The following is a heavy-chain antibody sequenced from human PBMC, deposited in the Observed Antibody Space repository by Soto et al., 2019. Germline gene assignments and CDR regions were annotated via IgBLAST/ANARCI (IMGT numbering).Heavy chain of an antibody. V-gene: IGHV3-23*01. CDR3: AKLPTRGLHLGELSLYRGGRYSYHMDV. CDR1: EVSFGIFA. CDR2: ISGSGSAT. J-gene: IGHJ6*02. Sequence: GGSLRLSCVASEVSFGIFAMNWVRQAPGRGLEWVAGISGSGSATYYADSVKGRFTVSRDNSMSTLFLEMSSLRIEDTAVYYCAKLPTRGLHLGELSLYRGGRYSYHMDVWGQGTTVTVSS. D-gene: IGHD3-16*01.